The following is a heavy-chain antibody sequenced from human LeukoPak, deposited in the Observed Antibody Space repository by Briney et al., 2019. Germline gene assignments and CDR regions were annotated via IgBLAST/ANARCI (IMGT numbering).Heavy chain of an antibody. CDR1: GYTFTGYY. D-gene: IGHD6-13*01. V-gene: IGHV1-2*02. CDR3: ARESRGILNYFDY. Sequence: ASVKVSCKASGYTFTGYYMHWVRQAPGQGLEWMGWINPDSGGPNYAQKFQGRVTMTRDTSISTAYMELSRLRSDDTAVYYCARESRGILNYFDYWGQGTQVTVSS. J-gene: IGHJ4*02. CDR2: INPDSGGP.